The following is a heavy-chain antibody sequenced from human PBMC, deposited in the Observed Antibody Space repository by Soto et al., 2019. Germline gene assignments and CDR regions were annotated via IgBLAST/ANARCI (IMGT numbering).Heavy chain of an antibody. CDR1: GLAFSSYW. CDR3: ARPASECNITGCAT. Sequence: EVQLVESGGGLVQPGGSLRLSCVVSGLAFSSYWMRWVRQAPGKGLEWVANINQDGSESYYVDSVKGRFTISRDNAKNSLYLQMTSLRAEDTAVYYCARPASECNITGCATWCQGTLVTVSS. J-gene: IGHJ5*02. CDR2: INQDGSES. D-gene: IGHD2-2*01. V-gene: IGHV3-7*01.